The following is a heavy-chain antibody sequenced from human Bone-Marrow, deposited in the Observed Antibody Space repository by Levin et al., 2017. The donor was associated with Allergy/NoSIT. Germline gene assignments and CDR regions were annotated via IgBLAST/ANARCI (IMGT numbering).Heavy chain of an antibody. CDR1: GASINDRSSY. J-gene: IGHJ5*02. CDR2: TYYSGST. Sequence: SQTLSLTCSVSGASINDRSSYWAWVRQPPGKGLEWIGSTYYSGSTYYNPSLRSRVSISVDTSKNQFFLKVRSATAADTAVYFCARWDWGTVTTMGHFDPWGQGALVTVSS. V-gene: IGHV4-39*01. CDR3: ARWDWGTVTTMGHFDP. D-gene: IGHD4-17*01.